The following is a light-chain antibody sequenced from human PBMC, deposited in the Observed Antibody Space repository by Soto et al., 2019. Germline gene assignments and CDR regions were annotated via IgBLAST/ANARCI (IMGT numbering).Light chain of an antibody. V-gene: IGLV7-43*01. CDR3: LLYYGGALSYV. J-gene: IGLJ1*01. CDR2: STS. CDR1: TGAVTSGYY. Sequence: QAVVTQEPSLTVSPGGTVTLTCASSTGAVTSGYYPNWFQQKPGQAPRALIYSTSNKHFWTPARFSGSLLGGKAALTLSGVQPEDEAEYYCLLYYGGALSYVFGTGTKATVL.